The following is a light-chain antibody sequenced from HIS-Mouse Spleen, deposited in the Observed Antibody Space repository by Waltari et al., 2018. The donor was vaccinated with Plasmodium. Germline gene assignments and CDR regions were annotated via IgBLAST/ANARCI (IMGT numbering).Light chain of an antibody. V-gene: IGLV2-8*01. CDR2: EVS. Sequence: QSALTQPPSAYGSPGQSVTISCAGTRSDAGGHNYAPWYQQNPGKAPKLMIYEVSKRPSGVPDRFSGSKSGNTASLTVSGLQAEDEADYYCSSYAGSNNLVFGGGTKLTVL. CDR3: SSYAGSNNLV. J-gene: IGLJ2*01. CDR1: RSDAGGHNY.